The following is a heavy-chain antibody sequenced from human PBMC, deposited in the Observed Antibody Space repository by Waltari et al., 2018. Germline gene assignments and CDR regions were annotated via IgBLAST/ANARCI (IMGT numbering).Heavy chain of an antibody. V-gene: IGHV3-53*01. Sequence: EVQLVESGGGLIQPGGSLRLSCEVSGFTVSNHYIGWVRQAPGKGLEWVSVIDSGGDTYDADAVRGRFTISRDNSKNTLYLQMNSLRVEDTALYYCATWTGGSLGALDNWGQGTMVTVSS. CDR2: IDSGGDT. J-gene: IGHJ3*02. D-gene: IGHD7-27*01. CDR3: ATWTGGSLGALDN. CDR1: GFTVSNHY.